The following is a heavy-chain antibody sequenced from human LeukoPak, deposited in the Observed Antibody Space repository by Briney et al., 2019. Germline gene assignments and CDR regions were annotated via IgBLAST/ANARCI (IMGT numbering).Heavy chain of an antibody. Sequence: ASVKVSCKASGGTFSSYAISWVRQAPGQGLEWMGRIIPILGIANYAQKFQGRVTITADKSTSTAYMELSSLRSEDTAVYYCARDNTEVADFDYWGQETLVTVSS. CDR3: ARDNTEVADFDY. V-gene: IGHV1-69*04. J-gene: IGHJ4*02. CDR1: GGTFSSYA. D-gene: IGHD2-15*01. CDR2: IIPILGIA.